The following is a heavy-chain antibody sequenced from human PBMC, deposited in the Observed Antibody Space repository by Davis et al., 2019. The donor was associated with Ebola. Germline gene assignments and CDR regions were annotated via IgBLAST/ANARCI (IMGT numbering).Heavy chain of an antibody. V-gene: IGHV4-59*01. CDR3: AKDNRYTTSSFWFDP. CDR2: VYYGGST. Sequence: MPSETLSLTCTVSGGSISSYYWGWIRQPPGKGLEWIGYVYYGGSTNYNPSLRSRVTISVDTSKTQFSLMLSSVTAADPAGYFCAKDNRYTTSSFWFDPRGQGTLVTVSS. D-gene: IGHD6-6*01. J-gene: IGHJ5*02. CDR1: GGSISSYY.